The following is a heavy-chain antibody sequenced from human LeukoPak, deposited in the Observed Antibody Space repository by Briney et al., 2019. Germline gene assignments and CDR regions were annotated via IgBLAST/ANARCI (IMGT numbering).Heavy chain of an antibody. D-gene: IGHD1-26*01. CDR1: GFTFSSYS. Sequence: PGGSLRLSCAASGFTFSSYSMNWVRQAPGKGLEWVSYISSSSSTIYYADSVKGRFTISRDNSKNTLYLQMNSLRAEDTAVYYCARYSGSLDAFDIWGQGTMVTVSS. V-gene: IGHV3-48*01. CDR2: ISSSSSTI. J-gene: IGHJ3*02. CDR3: ARYSGSLDAFDI.